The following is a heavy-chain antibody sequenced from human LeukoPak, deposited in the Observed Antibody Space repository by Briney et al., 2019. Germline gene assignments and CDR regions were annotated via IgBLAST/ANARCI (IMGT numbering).Heavy chain of an antibody. D-gene: IGHD3-22*01. CDR2: IYYSGST. J-gene: IGHJ5*02. V-gene: IGHV4-59*01. CDR3: ARVGSYYDSSGYYTVNP. CDR1: GGSISSYY. Sequence: SETLSLTCTVSGGSISSYYWSWIRQPPGKGLEWIGYIYYSGSTNYNPSLKSRVTISVDTSKNQFSLKLSSVTAADTAVYYCARVGSYYDSSGYYTVNPWGQGTLVTVSS.